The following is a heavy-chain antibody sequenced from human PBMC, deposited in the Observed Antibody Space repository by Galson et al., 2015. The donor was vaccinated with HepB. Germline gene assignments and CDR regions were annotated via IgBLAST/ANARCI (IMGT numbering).Heavy chain of an antibody. D-gene: IGHD2-15*01. CDR1: GYSFTNYG. CDR3: ARARYSSSPPDY. J-gene: IGHJ4*02. Sequence: SVKVSCKASGYSFTNYGVSWVRRAPGQGLEWMGWISGYSGDANYAQNPQGRVTMTTETSTNTAYLELKSLKSDDTALYYCARARYSSSPPDYWGQGTLVTVSS. CDR2: ISGYSGDA. V-gene: IGHV1-18*01.